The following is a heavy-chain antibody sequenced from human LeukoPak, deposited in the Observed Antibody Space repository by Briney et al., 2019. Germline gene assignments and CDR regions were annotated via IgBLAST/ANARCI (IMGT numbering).Heavy chain of an antibody. CDR1: GFTFSTYN. CDR3: AREKGYGGNSGYFDY. J-gene: IGHJ4*02. Sequence: PGGSLRLSCAASGFTFSTYNMNWVRQAPGKGLEWVSYISSSSTIYYPDSVKGRFTISRDNAKNSLYLQMNSLRAEDTAVYYCAREKGYGGNSGYFDYWGQGTLVTVSS. D-gene: IGHD4-23*01. V-gene: IGHV3-69-1*01. CDR2: ISSSSTI.